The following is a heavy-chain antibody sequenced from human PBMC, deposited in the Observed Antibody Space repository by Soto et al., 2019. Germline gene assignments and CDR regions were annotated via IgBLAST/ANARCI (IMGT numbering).Heavy chain of an antibody. CDR1: GGSFSGYF. J-gene: IGHJ4*02. CDR2: INHIGAT. V-gene: IGHV4-34*04. CDR3: ARQDWNFPFDY. D-gene: IGHD1-7*01. Sequence: PSETLSLTCVVYGGSFSGYFWSWIRQPPGKGLEWIGEINHIGATNHNPSLKSRATLSVDTSKNQFSLKLSSVTAADTAMYYCARQDWNFPFDYWGQGTLVTVSS.